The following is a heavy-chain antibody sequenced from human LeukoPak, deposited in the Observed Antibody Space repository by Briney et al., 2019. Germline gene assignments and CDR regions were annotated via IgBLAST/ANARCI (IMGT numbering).Heavy chain of an antibody. CDR1: GFIFSSYE. CDR3: AKGGWLEY. J-gene: IGHJ4*02. CDR2: IDSTGTTI. D-gene: IGHD6-19*01. V-gene: IGHV3-48*03. Sequence: PGGSLRLSCAASGFIFSSYEMNWVRQAPGKGLELVSYIDSTGTTIYYADSVKGRFTSSRDNSKNTLYLQMNSLRAEDTAVYFCAKGGWLEYWGQGTLVTVSS.